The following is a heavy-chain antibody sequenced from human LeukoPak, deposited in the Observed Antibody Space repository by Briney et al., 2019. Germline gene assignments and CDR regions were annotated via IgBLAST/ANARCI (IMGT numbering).Heavy chain of an antibody. J-gene: IGHJ5*02. V-gene: IGHV5-51*01. CDR1: GYSFSSYW. Sequence: GESLKISCKGSGYSFSSYWIAWVRQMPGKGLEWMGIIYPGDSDTRYSPSFEGQVTISADKSISTAYLQWRSLKASDTAMYYCAKSPSGFTYGRNWLDPWGQGTPVTVSS. CDR2: IYPGDSDT. D-gene: IGHD3-22*01. CDR3: AKSPSGFTYGRNWLDP.